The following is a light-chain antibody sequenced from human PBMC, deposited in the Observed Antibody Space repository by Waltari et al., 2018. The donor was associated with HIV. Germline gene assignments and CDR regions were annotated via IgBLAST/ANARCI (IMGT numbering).Light chain of an antibody. CDR2: DVT. J-gene: IGLJ3*02. CDR3: CSYAGSYTFG. Sequence: QSALTQPRSVSGSPGQSVTISCTGTSSAVGGYNYVPWYQQHPGKAPKLMIYDVTKRPSGVPDRFSGSKSGNTASLTISGLQAEDEADYYCCSYAGSYTFGFGGGTKLTVL. V-gene: IGLV2-11*01. CDR1: SSAVGGYNY.